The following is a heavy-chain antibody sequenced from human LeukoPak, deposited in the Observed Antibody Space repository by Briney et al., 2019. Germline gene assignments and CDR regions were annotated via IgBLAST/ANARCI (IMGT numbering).Heavy chain of an antibody. V-gene: IGHV7-4-1*02. CDR2: INTNTGNP. CDR3: ATTITFGGVIVDFDY. Sequence: ASVKVSCQASGYTFTSYAMNWVRQAPGQGLEWMGWINTNTGNPTYARGFTGGFVFSLDTSVSTGYLQISSLEAEDTAVYYCATTITFGGVIVDFDYWGQGTLVTVSS. D-gene: IGHD3-16*02. CDR1: GYTFTSYA. J-gene: IGHJ4*02.